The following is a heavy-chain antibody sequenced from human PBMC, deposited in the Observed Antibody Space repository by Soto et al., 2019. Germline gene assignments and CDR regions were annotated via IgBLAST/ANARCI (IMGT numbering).Heavy chain of an antibody. J-gene: IGHJ6*02. D-gene: IGHD1-7*01. Sequence: PGGSLRLSCAAPGFTFSSYGMHWVRQAPGKGLEWVAVISYDGSNKYYADSVKGRFTISRDNSKNTLYLQMNSLRAEDTAVYYCAKEFLELTYYYGMDVWGQGTTVTVSS. CDR3: AKEFLELTYYYGMDV. CDR2: ISYDGSNK. V-gene: IGHV3-30*18. CDR1: GFTFSSYG.